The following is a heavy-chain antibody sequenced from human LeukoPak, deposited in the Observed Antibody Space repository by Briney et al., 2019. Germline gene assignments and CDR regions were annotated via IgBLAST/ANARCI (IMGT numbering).Heavy chain of an antibody. CDR1: GFTFSNYA. D-gene: IGHD3-16*01. CDR3: AKGPQGD. V-gene: IGHV3-23*01. CDR2: IDSGGGT. Sequence: GGSLRLSCAASGFTFSNYAMNWVRQAPGKGLEWVSAIDSGGGTYYADSVKGRFTVSRDNSKNTLYLQLNSLRAEDTAVYYCAKGPQGDWGQGALVTVSS. J-gene: IGHJ4*02.